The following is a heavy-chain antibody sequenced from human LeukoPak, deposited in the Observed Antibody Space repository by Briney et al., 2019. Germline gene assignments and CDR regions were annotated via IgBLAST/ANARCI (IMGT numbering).Heavy chain of an antibody. Sequence: SETLSLTCTVSGGSISSGGYYWSWIRQHPGKGLEWIGYIYYSGSTNYNPSLKSRVTISVDTSKNQFSLKLSSVTAADTAVYYCARVSGQIRYSGIRGAALSNVYYFDYWGQGTLVTVSS. CDR3: ARVSGQIRYSGIRGAALSNVYYFDY. D-gene: IGHD2-21*01. CDR2: IYYSGST. J-gene: IGHJ4*02. V-gene: IGHV4-61*08. CDR1: GGSISSGGYY.